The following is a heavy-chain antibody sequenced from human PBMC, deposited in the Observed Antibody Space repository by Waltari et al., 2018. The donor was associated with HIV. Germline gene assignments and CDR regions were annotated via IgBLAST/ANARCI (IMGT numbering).Heavy chain of an antibody. CDR3: AGGTLNGYVDFAIDY. CDR2: IHHSGSN. J-gene: IGHJ4*02. D-gene: IGHD1-1*01. V-gene: IGHV4-38-2*01. Sequence: QVQLQESGPGLVKPSETLSLTCAVSGYSISSGYYWGWIRQSPGKGLEWIGNIHHSGSNYYHPSLKSGVTISIETAKNQCALRLSSVTAADTAVFDWAGGTLNGYVDFAIDYWGQGTLVTVSS. CDR1: GYSISSGYY.